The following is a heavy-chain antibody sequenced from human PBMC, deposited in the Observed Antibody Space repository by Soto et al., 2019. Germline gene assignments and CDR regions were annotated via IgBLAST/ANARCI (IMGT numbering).Heavy chain of an antibody. Sequence: SETLSLTCTISGGSISSSYWSWIRQSPGKGLEWIGYIYYSGSTDYNPSLKSRVTISVETSKNQFSLKLSSVTAADTAVYYCARHAGYCSAGACALFDYWGLGSLVTVSS. J-gene: IGHJ4*02. CDR2: IYYSGST. D-gene: IGHD2-15*01. CDR3: ARHAGYCSAGACALFDY. V-gene: IGHV4-59*08. CDR1: GGSISSSY.